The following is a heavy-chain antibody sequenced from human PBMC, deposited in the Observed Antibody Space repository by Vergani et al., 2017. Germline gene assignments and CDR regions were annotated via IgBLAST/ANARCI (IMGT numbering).Heavy chain of an antibody. Sequence: QVQLQESGPGLVKPSETLSLTCPVSGCSISSYYWSWIRQPPGKGLEWIGYIYYSGSTNYNPSLKSRVTISVDTSKNQFSLKLSSVTAADTAVYYCARWGLAARPFPTLDWGQGTLVTVSS. CDR3: ARWGLAARPFPTLD. J-gene: IGHJ4*02. CDR1: GCSISSYY. V-gene: IGHV4-59*01. CDR2: IYYSGST. D-gene: IGHD6-6*01.